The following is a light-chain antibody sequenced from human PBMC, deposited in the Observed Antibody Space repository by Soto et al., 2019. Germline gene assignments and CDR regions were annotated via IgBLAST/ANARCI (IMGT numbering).Light chain of an antibody. CDR3: TSFTSRHTYV. J-gene: IGLJ1*01. CDR1: SSDVGSYNY. Sequence: QSVLTQPASVSGSPGQSITISCTGTSSDVGSYNYVSWYQQHPDKAPRLMIYDVSNRPSGVSDRFSGSKSGDTASLSISGLQAEDEADYYCTSFTSRHTYVFGTGTKVTVL. V-gene: IGLV2-14*03. CDR2: DVS.